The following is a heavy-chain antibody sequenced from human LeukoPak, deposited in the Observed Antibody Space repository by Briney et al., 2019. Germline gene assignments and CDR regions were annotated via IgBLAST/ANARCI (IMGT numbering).Heavy chain of an antibody. D-gene: IGHD6-25*01. CDR1: GFTFTSYW. V-gene: IGHV3-7*01. Sequence: GGSLRLSCAASGFTFTSYWMSWVRQAPGKGLEWVANIKEDGSEKYYVDSVMGRFTISRDNAKNSLYLQMNSLRADDTAVYYCARFAAGGSYYYYMDVWGKGTTVTVSS. CDR3: ARFAAGGSYYYYMDV. J-gene: IGHJ6*03. CDR2: IKEDGSEK.